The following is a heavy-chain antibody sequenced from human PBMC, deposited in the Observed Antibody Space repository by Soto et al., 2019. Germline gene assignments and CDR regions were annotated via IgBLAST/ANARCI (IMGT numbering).Heavy chain of an antibody. V-gene: IGHV4-4*07. J-gene: IGHJ6*02. CDR2: IFTSGST. D-gene: IGHD2-15*01. CDR3: AGCRGPAVWMDV. CDR1: GDSINSYY. Sequence: QVQLQESGPGLVKPSETLSLTCTVSGDSINSYYWSWIRQPAGEGLEWIGRIFTSGSTNYNPSLKSRLSMPGDTSKNQFSLKLTSVTAADTAVYYCAGCRGPAVWMDVWGQGTTVTVSS.